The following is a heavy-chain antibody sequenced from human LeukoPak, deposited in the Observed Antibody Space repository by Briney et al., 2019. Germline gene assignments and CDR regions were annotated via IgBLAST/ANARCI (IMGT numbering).Heavy chain of an antibody. J-gene: IGHJ4*02. CDR2: ISGSGGST. D-gene: IGHD6-13*01. CDR1: GFTFSSYA. CDR3: AKTGGYSSKWHIDY. V-gene: IGHV3-23*01. Sequence: GGSLRLSCAASGFTFSSYAMSWVRQARGKWLEWVSGISGSGGSTNYADSVKGRFTISRDNSKNTLYLQMNSLRAEDTAVYYCAKTGGYSSKWHIDYWGQGTPVTVSS.